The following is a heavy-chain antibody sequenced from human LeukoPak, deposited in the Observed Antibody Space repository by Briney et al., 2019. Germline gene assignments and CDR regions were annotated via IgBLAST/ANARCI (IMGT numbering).Heavy chain of an antibody. CDR3: ARDGQRWSLDY. V-gene: IGHV4-59*01. J-gene: IGHJ4*02. CDR1: GGSISSYY. CDR2: IYYSGST. D-gene: IGHD5-24*01. Sequence: SETLSLTCTVSGGSISSYYWSRIRQPPGKGLEWIGYIYYSGSTNSNPSLKSRVTISVDTSKNQFSLRLTSVTAVDTAVYYCARDGQRWSLDYWGQGTLVTVSS.